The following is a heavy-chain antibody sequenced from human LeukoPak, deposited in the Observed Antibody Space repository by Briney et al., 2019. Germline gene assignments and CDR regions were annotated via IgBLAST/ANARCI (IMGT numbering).Heavy chain of an antibody. CDR3: ARDAFDI. Sequence: GGSLRLSCAASGFTFSSYSMNWVRQAPGKGLEWVSYISSSGTIYYADYVTGRFTISRDNAKNSLYLQMNSLRAEDTAVYYCARDAFDIWGQGTMVTVSS. CDR1: GFTFSSYS. CDR2: ISSSGTI. V-gene: IGHV3-48*01. J-gene: IGHJ3*02.